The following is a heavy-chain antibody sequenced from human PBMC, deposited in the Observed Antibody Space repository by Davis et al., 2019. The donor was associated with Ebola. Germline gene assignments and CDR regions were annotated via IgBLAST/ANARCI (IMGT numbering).Heavy chain of an antibody. Sequence: ASVKVSCKVSGGALSSYSISWVRQAPGQGLEWMGMINPNDGRTIYAQKFQGRVTVTRDTSTTTVYMDLSSLRSEDTALYYCTTPGGQDSGYDVFDIWGQGTMVTVSS. CDR3: TTPGGQDSGYDVFDI. CDR1: GGALSSYS. D-gene: IGHD5-12*01. CDR2: INPNDGRT. J-gene: IGHJ3*02. V-gene: IGHV1-46*03.